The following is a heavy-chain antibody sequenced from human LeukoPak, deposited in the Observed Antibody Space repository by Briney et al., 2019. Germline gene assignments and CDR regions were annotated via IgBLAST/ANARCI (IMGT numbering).Heavy chain of an antibody. CDR2: ISAYNGNT. D-gene: IGHD1-26*01. V-gene: IGHV1-18*01. CDR1: GYTFTSYG. Sequence: ASVKVSCKASGYTFTSYGISWVRQAPGQGLEWMGWISAYNGNTNYAQKLQGRVTMTTDTSTSTAYMELRSLRSDGTAVYYCARDNRWELLRYFDYWGQGTLVTVSS. CDR3: ARDNRWELLRYFDY. J-gene: IGHJ4*02.